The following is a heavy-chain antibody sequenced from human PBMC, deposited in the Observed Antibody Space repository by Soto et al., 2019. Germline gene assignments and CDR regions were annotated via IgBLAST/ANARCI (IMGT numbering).Heavy chain of an antibody. V-gene: IGHV4-59*01. CDR3: ARANAPGIAAAGTRLIWFDH. J-gene: IGHJ5*02. CDR1: GCSISSYY. D-gene: IGHD6-13*01. Sequence: XETLSLTCTVSGCSISSYYWSWIRQPPGKGLDWIGYIYYSGSTNYNPSLKSRVTISVDTSKNQFSLKLSSVTAADTAVYYCARANAPGIAAAGTRLIWFDHWGQGTLVTVSS. CDR2: IYYSGST.